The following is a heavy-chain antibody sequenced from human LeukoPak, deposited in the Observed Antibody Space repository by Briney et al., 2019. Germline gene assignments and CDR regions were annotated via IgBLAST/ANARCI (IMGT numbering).Heavy chain of an antibody. CDR2: IKQDGSEK. CDR1: GFTFSDFY. J-gene: IGHJ4*02. CDR3: ARESPVAGRGLFDY. D-gene: IGHD6-19*01. V-gene: IGHV3-7*01. Sequence: GGSLQLSCAASGFTFSDFYMSWIRQAPGKGLEWVANIKQDGSEKYYVDSVKGRFTISRDNAKNSLYLQMNSLRAEDTAVYYCARESPVAGRGLFDYWGQGTLVTVSS.